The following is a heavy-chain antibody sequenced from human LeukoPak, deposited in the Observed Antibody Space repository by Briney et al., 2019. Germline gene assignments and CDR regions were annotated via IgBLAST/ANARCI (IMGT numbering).Heavy chain of an antibody. V-gene: IGHV3-30*02. CDR2: IRYDGSNK. CDR3: AKTHRLTTRYYYDSSGPIDY. CDR1: GFTFSSYG. Sequence: GGSLRLSCAASGFTFSSYGMHWVRQAPGKGLEWVAFIRYDGSNKYYADSVKGRFTISRDNSKNTLYLQMNSLRAEDTAVYYCAKTHRLTTRYYYDSSGPIDYWGQGTLVTVSS. D-gene: IGHD3-22*01. J-gene: IGHJ4*02.